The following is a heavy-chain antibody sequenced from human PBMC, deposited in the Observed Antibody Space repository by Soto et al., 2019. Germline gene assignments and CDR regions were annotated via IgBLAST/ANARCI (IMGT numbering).Heavy chain of an antibody. V-gene: IGHV3-30*18. CDR3: AKPYHNLGPLLGAFDL. J-gene: IGHJ3*01. Sequence: PGGSLRLSCAASGFTFSSFAMNWVRQAPGKGLEWVASISSDGNNNYYADSLKGRFTISRDNSKNTLYLQVNSLGAEDTAVYFCAKPYHNLGPLLGAFDLWGQGTMVTVSS. D-gene: IGHD3-16*01. CDR2: ISSDGNNN. CDR1: GFTFSSFA.